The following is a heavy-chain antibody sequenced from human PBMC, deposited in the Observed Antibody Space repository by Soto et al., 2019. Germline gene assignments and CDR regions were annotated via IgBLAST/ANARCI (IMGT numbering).Heavy chain of an antibody. D-gene: IGHD3-3*01. CDR1: GFTFTTYG. Sequence: GGSLRLSCAASGFTFTTYGMSWVRQAPGKGLEWVSGISGSGGSTYYADSVKGRFTISRDNSKSTLNLQMNSLRAEDTAVYYCAKDGGVVIIEYSWFDPWGQGTLVTVSS. CDR2: ISGSGGST. J-gene: IGHJ5*02. V-gene: IGHV3-23*01. CDR3: AKDGGVVIIEYSWFDP.